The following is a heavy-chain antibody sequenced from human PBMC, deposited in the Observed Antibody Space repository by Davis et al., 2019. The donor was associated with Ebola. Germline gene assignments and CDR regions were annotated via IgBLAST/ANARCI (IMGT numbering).Heavy chain of an antibody. CDR1: EFTFSTYN. D-gene: IGHD4/OR15-4a*01. V-gene: IGHV3-48*02. CDR3: ARDYYDANGSL. CDR2: ISTNSKSI. J-gene: IGHJ4*02. Sequence: PGGSLRLSCTASEFTFSTYNMNWVRQAPGKGLEWVSYISTNSKSIYYADSVKGRFTISRDNAENSLYLQMNSLRDKDTAEYYCARDYYDANGSLWGQGTLVTVSS.